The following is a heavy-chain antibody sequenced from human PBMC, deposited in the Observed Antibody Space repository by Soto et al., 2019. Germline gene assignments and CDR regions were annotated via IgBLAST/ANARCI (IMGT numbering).Heavy chain of an antibody. CDR2: IYPTGST. V-gene: IGHV4-30-2*01. CDR1: GGSFSSGAYS. CDR3: ARAGQYSSSWYPFDY. Sequence: SETLSLTCAVSGGSFSSGAYSWSWLRQPPGKGPEWIGCIYPTGSTYYNPSLQSRVTVSVDRSQNQFSLKLSSVTAADTAVYFCARAGQYSSSWYPFDYWGQGTLVTVSS. J-gene: IGHJ4*02. D-gene: IGHD6-13*01.